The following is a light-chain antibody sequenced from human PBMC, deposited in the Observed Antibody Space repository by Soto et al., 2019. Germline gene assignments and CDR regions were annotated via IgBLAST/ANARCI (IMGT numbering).Light chain of an antibody. V-gene: IGKV3D-7*01. CDR1: QSISSSY. J-gene: IGKJ1*01. CDR2: GAS. Sequence: EIVMTQSPATLSVSPGERSTLSCRASQSISSSYLSWYQEKPGQAPRLLIYGASIRATGIPARFSGSGSGTAFTLTISSLQPEDFAVYYCHQDSNLPWTFGQGTRWIS. CDR3: HQDSNLPWT.